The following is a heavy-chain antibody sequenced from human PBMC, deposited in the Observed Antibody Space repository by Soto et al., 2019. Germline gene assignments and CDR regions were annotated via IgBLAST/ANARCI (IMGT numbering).Heavy chain of an antibody. V-gene: IGHV4-4*02. CDR3: ARQRIMITFGGVIVWGYFDY. Sequence: QVQLQESGPGLVKPSGTLSLTCAVSGGSISSSNWWSWVRQPPGKGLEWMGEIYHSGSTNYNPSRKSRVTISVDKSKNQFSLKLSSVTAADTAVYYCARQRIMITFGGVIVWGYFDYWGQGTLVTVSS. D-gene: IGHD3-16*02. J-gene: IGHJ4*02. CDR2: IYHSGST. CDR1: GGSISSSNW.